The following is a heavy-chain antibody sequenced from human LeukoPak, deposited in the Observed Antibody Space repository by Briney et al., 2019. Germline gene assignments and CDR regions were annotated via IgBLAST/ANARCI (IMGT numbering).Heavy chain of an antibody. CDR2: ISAYNDNT. Sequence: GASVKVSCKASGYTFTNFGISWVRQAPGQGLEWMGWISAYNDNTNYAQNLQGRVTMTTDTSTSTAYVELRSLRSDDTAVYYCARAAAAGNRRSDFDYWGQGTLVTVSS. V-gene: IGHV1-18*01. CDR3: ARAAAAGNRRSDFDY. J-gene: IGHJ4*02. D-gene: IGHD6-13*01. CDR1: GYTFTNFG.